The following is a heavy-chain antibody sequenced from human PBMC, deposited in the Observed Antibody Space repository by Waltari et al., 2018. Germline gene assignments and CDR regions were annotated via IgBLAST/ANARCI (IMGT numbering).Heavy chain of an antibody. CDR3: ARGSAAAGNDY. V-gene: IGHV4-39*07. CDR2: IYYSGST. D-gene: IGHD6-13*01. J-gene: IGHJ4*02. CDR1: GGSISSSSYY. Sequence: LQLQESGPGLVKPSETLSLTCTVSGGSISSSSYYWGWIRQPPGKGLEWIGSIYYSGSTYYNPSLKSRVTISVDTSKNQFSLKLSSVTAADTAVYYCARGSAAAGNDYWGQGTLVTVSS.